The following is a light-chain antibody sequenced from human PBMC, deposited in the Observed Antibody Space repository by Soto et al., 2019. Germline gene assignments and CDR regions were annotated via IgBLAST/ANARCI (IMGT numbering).Light chain of an antibody. J-gene: IGLJ2*01. Sequence: QSVLTQPPSASGTPGQRVMMSCSGSTSDIRRHTVNWYQQLPGAAPKLLIYSNVQRPSGVPDRFSGSKSGTSASLAISGLQSEDDGDYYCAAWDDNLNGVVFGGGTKLTVL. CDR3: AAWDDNLNGVV. CDR1: TSDIRRHT. CDR2: SNV. V-gene: IGLV1-44*01.